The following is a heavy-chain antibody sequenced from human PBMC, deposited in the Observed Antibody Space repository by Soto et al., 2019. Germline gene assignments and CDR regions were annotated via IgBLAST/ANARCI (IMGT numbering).Heavy chain of an antibody. CDR1: GFTFSNAW. D-gene: IGHD5-12*01. CDR2: IKSKTDGGTT. V-gene: IGHV3-15*07. CDR3: SRTRRGYRGPGGYFDY. J-gene: IGHJ4*02. Sequence: EVQLVESGGGLVKPGGSLRLSCAASGFTFSNAWMNWVRQAPGKGLEWVGRIKSKTDGGTTDYAAPVKGRFTISRDDSNNTLYLQMNSLKTEDTAVDYCSRTRRGYRGPGGYFDYWGQGTLVTVSS.